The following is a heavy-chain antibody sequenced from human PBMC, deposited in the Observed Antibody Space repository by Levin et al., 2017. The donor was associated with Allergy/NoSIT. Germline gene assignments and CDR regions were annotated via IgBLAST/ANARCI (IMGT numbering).Heavy chain of an antibody. D-gene: IGHD3-10*01. CDR3: AKDLEVRGVIITVFDY. V-gene: IGHV3-23*01. CDR2: ISGSGGST. Sequence: GESLKISCAASGFTFSSYAMSWVRQAPGKGLEWVSAISGSGGSTYYADPVKGRFTISRDNSKNTLYLQMNSLRAEDTAVYYCAKDLEVRGVIITVFDYWGQGTLVTVSS. CDR1: GFTFSSYA. J-gene: IGHJ4*02.